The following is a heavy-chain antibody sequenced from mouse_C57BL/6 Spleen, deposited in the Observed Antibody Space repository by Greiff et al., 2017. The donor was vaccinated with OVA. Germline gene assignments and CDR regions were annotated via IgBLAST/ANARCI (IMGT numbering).Heavy chain of an antibody. CDR3: TRAPYGKGAMDY. Sequence: EVKLVESGEGLVKPGGSLKLSCAASGFTFSSYAMSWVRQTPEKRLEWVAYISSGGDYIYYADTVKGRFTISRDNARNTLYLQMSSLKSEDTAMYYCTRAPYGKGAMDYWGQGTSVTVSS. V-gene: IGHV5-9-1*02. CDR1: GFTFSSYA. CDR2: ISSGGDYI. D-gene: IGHD1-1*01. J-gene: IGHJ4*01.